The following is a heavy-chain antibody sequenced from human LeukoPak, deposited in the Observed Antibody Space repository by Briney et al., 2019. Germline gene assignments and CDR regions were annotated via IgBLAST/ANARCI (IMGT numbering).Heavy chain of an antibody. CDR3: ARGPDYDILADYFDY. D-gene: IGHD3-9*01. Sequence: PGGSLRLSCAASEFSVGSNYMTWVRQAPGKGLEWVSLIYSGGSTYYADSVKGRFTISRDNSKNTLFLQMNSLRPGDTAVYYCARGPDYDILADYFDYWGQGTLVTVSS. CDR2: IYSGGST. CDR1: EFSVGSNY. V-gene: IGHV3-66*01. J-gene: IGHJ4*02.